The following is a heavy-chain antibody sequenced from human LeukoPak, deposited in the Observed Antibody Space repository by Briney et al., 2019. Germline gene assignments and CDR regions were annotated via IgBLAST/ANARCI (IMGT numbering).Heavy chain of an antibody. D-gene: IGHD5-24*01. CDR2: ISYDGSNK. Sequence: SGGSLRLSCAASGFTFSSYGMHWVRQAPGKGLEWVAVISYDGSNKYYADSVKGRFTISRDNSKNTLYLQMNSLRAEDTAVYYCGKGIYKDGRDLDYWGQGTLFTVSS. CDR3: GKGIYKDGRDLDY. CDR1: GFTFSSYG. V-gene: IGHV3-30*18. J-gene: IGHJ4*02.